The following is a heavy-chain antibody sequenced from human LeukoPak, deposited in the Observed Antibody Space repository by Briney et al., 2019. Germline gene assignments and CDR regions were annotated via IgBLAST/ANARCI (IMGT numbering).Heavy chain of an antibody. CDR2: IKQDGSEK. CDR1: GFTFSSYW. D-gene: IGHD6-19*01. Sequence: PGGSLRLSCAASGFTFSSYWMSWVRQAPGKGLEWVANIKQDGSEKYYVDSVKGRFTISRDNAKNSLYLQMNSLRAEDTAVYYCARAVAGTIYYYYMDVWGKGTTVTVSS. J-gene: IGHJ6*03. CDR3: ARAVAGTIYYYYMDV. V-gene: IGHV3-7*01.